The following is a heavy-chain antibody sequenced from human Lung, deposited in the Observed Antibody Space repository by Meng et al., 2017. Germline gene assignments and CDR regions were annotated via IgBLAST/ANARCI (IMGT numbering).Heavy chain of an antibody. CDR1: GGPISTSGYY. CDR2: IGHSGFT. CDR3: VRSSAWVRTGFDP. D-gene: IGHD6-19*01. V-gene: IGHV4-39*01. Sequence: SGPGLVKPSEAPSLSCSVSGGPISTSGYYWGWIRQPPGKGLEWIGSIGHSGFTYYPPSLKSRVAVSLDTSKSQFSLMLTCVTAADTAVYYCVRSSAWVRTGFDPWGQGTLVTVSS. J-gene: IGHJ5*02.